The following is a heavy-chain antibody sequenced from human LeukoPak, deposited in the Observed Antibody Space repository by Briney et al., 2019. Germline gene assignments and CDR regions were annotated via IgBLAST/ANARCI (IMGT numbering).Heavy chain of an antibody. Sequence: PSETLSLTCTVSGGSISSSSYYWGWIRQPPGKGLEWIGEINHSGSTNYNPSLKSRVTISVDTSKNQFSLKLSSVTAADTAVYYCARAPRIAVAGLPQGDWGQGTLVTVSS. D-gene: IGHD6-19*01. CDR2: INHSGST. CDR3: ARAPRIAVAGLPQGD. CDR1: GGSISSSSYY. J-gene: IGHJ4*02. V-gene: IGHV4-39*07.